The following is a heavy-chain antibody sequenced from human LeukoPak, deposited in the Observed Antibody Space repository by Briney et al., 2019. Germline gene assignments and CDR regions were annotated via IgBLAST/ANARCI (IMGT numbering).Heavy chain of an antibody. CDR3: ARGGWELPDHDAFDT. CDR2: ISAYNGNT. Sequence: ASVKVSCQASGYTFTSYGISWVRQAPGQGLAWMGWISAYNGNTNYAQKLQGRVTMTTDTSTSTAYMELRSLRSDDTAVYYCARGGWELPDHDAFDTWGQGTMVTVSS. CDR1: GYTFTSYG. J-gene: IGHJ3*02. V-gene: IGHV1-18*01. D-gene: IGHD1-26*01.